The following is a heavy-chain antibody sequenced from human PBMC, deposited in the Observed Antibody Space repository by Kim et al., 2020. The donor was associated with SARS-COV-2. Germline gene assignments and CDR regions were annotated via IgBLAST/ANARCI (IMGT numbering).Heavy chain of an antibody. D-gene: IGHD6-6*01. CDR1: GFTFSSYA. V-gene: IGHV3-33*06. CDR2: IWYDGSNK. J-gene: IGHJ4*02. CDR3: AKDGSSSSSRNDY. Sequence: GGSLRLSCAASGFTFSSYAMHWVRQAPGKGLEWVAVIWYDGSNKYYADSVKGRFTISRDNSKNTLYLQMNSLRAEDTAVYYCAKDGSSSSSRNDYWGQGTLVTVSS.